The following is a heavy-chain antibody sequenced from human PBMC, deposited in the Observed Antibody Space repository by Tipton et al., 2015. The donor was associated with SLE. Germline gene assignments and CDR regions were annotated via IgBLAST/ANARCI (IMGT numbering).Heavy chain of an antibody. CDR1: GGSITSDAYY. V-gene: IGHV4-31*03. CDR3: ARDEIDGFDI. Sequence: TLSLTCTVSGGSITSDAYYWSWIRLLPGKGLEWIGFFHYSGSIYYNPSLESRVTISGHTSDNQFSLTLRSVTAADTAVYYCARDEIDGFDIWGQGTMVTVSS. J-gene: IGHJ3*02. CDR2: FHYSGSI. D-gene: IGHD5-24*01.